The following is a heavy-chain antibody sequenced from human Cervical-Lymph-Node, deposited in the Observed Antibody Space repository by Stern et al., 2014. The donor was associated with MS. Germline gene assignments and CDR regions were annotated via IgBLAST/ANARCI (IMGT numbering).Heavy chain of an antibody. J-gene: IGHJ6*02. CDR3: ARGGSAYYYGMDV. CDR2: MSRSGDPI. V-gene: IGHV3-11*01. Sequence: VQLVESGGGLVKPGESLRLSCAASGFTFTDHYMSWVRQAPGKGLEWVSYMSRSGDPIYYADSVKGRFTISRDIVKNSLYLQMNSLRAEDAALYYCARGGSAYYYGMDVWGQGTAVTVSS. CDR1: GFTFTDHY.